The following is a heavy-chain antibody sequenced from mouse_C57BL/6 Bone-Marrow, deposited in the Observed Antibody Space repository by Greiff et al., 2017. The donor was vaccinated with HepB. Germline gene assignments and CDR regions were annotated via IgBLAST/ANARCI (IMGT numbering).Heavy chain of an antibody. CDR1: GFSLTSYG. Sequence: QVQLKESGPGLVQPSQSLSITCTVSGFSLTSYGVHWVRQSPGKGLEWLGVIWSGGSTDYNAAFISRLSISKDNSKSQVFFKMNSVHADDTAIYYCARNWYYGSSPSYWYVDVWGTGTTVTVSS. J-gene: IGHJ1*03. D-gene: IGHD1-1*01. V-gene: IGHV2-2*01. CDR2: IWSGGST. CDR3: ARNWYYGSSPSYWYVDV.